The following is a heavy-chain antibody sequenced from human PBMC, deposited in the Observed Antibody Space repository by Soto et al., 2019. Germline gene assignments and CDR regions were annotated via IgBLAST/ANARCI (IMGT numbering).Heavy chain of an antibody. V-gene: IGHV3-23*01. CDR2: ILVGGST. CDR1: GFTFSSYG. D-gene: IGHD2-8*02. J-gene: IGHJ3*02. Sequence: GGSLRLSCAASGFTFSSYGMHWVRQVPGKGLEWVSTILVGGSTYYADSVKGRFTISRDRSKNTVFLQMNSLTAGDTAVYYCAKATATGGGAFDICGQGTMVTVSS. CDR3: AKATATGGGAFDI.